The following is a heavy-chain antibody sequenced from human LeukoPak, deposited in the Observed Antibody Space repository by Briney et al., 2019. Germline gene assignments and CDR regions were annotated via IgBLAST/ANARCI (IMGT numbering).Heavy chain of an antibody. CDR1: GFTFSSFG. CDR3: AREGVLFWALSGFDY. D-gene: IGHD3-16*01. CDR2: ISYDGSGK. V-gene: IGHV3-30*03. Sequence: PGRSLRLSCAASGFTFSSFGMHWVRQAPGKGLECLSVISYDGSGKYYADSVRGRFTISRDNSKNTLYLQMDSLRVEDTAVYYCAREGVLFWALSGFDYWGQGTLVTVSS. J-gene: IGHJ4*02.